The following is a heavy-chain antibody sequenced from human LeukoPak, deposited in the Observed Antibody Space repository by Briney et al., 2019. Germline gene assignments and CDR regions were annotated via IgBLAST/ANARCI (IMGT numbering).Heavy chain of an antibody. D-gene: IGHD1-20*01. CDR1: GFSFSSYN. CDR2: ISYDGSNK. CDR3: AKSRHPYNWNDGAFFDY. V-gene: IGHV3-30*18. J-gene: IGHJ4*02. Sequence: PGGSLRLSCEASGFSFSSYNMDWVRQAPGKGLEWVAVISYDGSNKYYADSVKGRFTISRDNSKNTLYLQMNSLRPEGTTVYYCAKSRHPYNWNDGAFFDYWGQGTLVTVSS.